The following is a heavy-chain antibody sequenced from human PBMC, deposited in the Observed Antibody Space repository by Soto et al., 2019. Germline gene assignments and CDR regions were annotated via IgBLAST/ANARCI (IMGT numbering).Heavy chain of an antibody. CDR1: GFTFSTYN. J-gene: IGHJ4*02. CDR3: ASGHCIAGSCYWHFEY. D-gene: IGHD2-15*01. V-gene: IGHV3-21*01. Sequence: LRLSCVASGFTFSTYNMNWVRQAPGKGLEWVSSISYSGSHVYYADSVKGRFTISRDNAKNSLYLQMNSLRAEDTAVYFCASGHCIAGSCYWHFEYWGQGTLVTVSS. CDR2: ISYSGSHV.